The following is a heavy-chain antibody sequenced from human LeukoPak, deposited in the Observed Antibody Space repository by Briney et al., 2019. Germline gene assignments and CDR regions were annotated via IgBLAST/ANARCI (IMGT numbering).Heavy chain of an antibody. CDR3: ARVDDRGHYYDSSGPRKLFDY. CDR2: INPNNGGF. J-gene: IGHJ4*02. D-gene: IGHD3-22*01. Sequence: ASVKVSCKASGYTFTDYYIHWVRQAPGQGLEWMGWINPNNGGFNYAQKFQGRVTMTRDTSISTAYMQLSRLSSDDTAVYYCARVDDRGHYYDSSGPRKLFDYWGQGTLVTVSS. V-gene: IGHV1-2*02. CDR1: GYTFTDYY.